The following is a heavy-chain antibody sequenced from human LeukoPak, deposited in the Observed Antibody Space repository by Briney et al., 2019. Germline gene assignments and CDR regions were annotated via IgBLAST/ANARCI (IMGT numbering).Heavy chain of an antibody. Sequence: PGGSLRLSCAASGFTFSSYAMSWVRQAPGKGLEWVSAISGSGGSTYYADSVKGRFTISRDNSKNTLYLQMNSLRAEDTAVYYCARDVAHYYGSGSNYWGQGTLVTVSS. CDR3: ARDVAHYYGSGSNY. J-gene: IGHJ4*02. CDR2: ISGSGGST. D-gene: IGHD3-10*01. CDR1: GFTFSSYA. V-gene: IGHV3-23*01.